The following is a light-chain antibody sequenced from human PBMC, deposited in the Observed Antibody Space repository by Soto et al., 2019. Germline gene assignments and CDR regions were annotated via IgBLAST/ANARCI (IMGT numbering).Light chain of an antibody. CDR1: KNDIGVYDF. CDR3: KPQAGSNTHA. CDR2: EVV. V-gene: IGLV2-8*01. J-gene: IGLJ1*01. Sequence: QSVLTQPPSASGSPGQSVTISCTGTKNDIGVYDFVSWYQHHPGKAPRLIIYEVVQRPSGGPDRFSGSKSGNTASLPVSGLQPADEADSFCKPQAGSNTHAFGRRTKV.